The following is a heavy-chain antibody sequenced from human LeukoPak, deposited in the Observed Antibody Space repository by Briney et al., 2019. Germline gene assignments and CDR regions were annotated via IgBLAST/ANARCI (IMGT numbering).Heavy chain of an antibody. J-gene: IGHJ4*02. Sequence: GGSLRLSCAASGFTFSSYGMHWVRQAPGKGLEWVAVISYDGSNKYYADSVKGRFTISRDNSKNTLYLQMNSLRAEDTAVYYCAKDGGTGSGLGYWGQGTLVTVSS. D-gene: IGHD3-10*01. CDR1: GFTFSSYG. CDR2: ISYDGSNK. V-gene: IGHV3-30*18. CDR3: AKDGGTGSGLGY.